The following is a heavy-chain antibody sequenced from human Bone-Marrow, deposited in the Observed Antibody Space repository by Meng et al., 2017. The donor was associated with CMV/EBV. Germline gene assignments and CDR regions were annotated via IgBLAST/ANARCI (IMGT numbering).Heavy chain of an antibody. CDR1: GFTFSDYY. Sequence: GESLKISCAASGFTFSDYYMSWIRQAPGKGLEWVSYISSSGSTIYYADSVKGRFTISRDNAKNSLYLQMNSLRAEDTAVYYCARSHAYRTICIQPPYDYWGQGTLVTVSS. CDR2: ISSSGSTI. J-gene: IGHJ4*02. V-gene: IGHV3-11*01. D-gene: IGHD3-9*01. CDR3: ARSHAYRTICIQPPYDY.